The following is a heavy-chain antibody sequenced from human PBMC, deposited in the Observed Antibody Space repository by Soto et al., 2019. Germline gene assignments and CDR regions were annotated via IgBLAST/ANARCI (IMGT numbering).Heavy chain of an antibody. CDR1: GYTFTSYG. J-gene: IGHJ4*02. Sequence: QVQLVQSGAEVKKPGASVKVSCKASGYTFTSYGISWVRQAPGQGLEWMGWISAYNGNTNYAQKLQGRVTMTTDTSTSTAYMELRSLRSDDTSVYYCARDRYYDSSGYETFDYWGQGTLVTVSS. CDR3: ARDRYYDSSGYETFDY. D-gene: IGHD3-22*01. CDR2: ISAYNGNT. V-gene: IGHV1-18*01.